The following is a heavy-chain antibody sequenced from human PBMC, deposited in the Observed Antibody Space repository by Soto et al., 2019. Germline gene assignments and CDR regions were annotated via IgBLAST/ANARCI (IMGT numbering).Heavy chain of an antibody. D-gene: IGHD2-2*01. CDR3: ARDWGYCSSTSCPLRHNYYYYYGMDV. Sequence: QVQLVESGGGVVQPGRSLRLSCAASGFTFSSYAMHWVRQAPGKGLEWVAVISYDGSNKYYADSVKGRFTISRDNSKNTLYLQMNSLRAEDTAVYYCARDWGYCSSTSCPLRHNYYYYYGMDVWGQGTTVTVSS. CDR1: GFTFSSYA. CDR2: ISYDGSNK. J-gene: IGHJ6*02. V-gene: IGHV3-30-3*01.